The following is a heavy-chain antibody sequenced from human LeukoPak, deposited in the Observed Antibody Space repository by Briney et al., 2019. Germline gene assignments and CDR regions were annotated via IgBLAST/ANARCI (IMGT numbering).Heavy chain of an antibody. CDR3: AGEYEYTGSPDY. V-gene: IGHV3-48*03. Sequence: GGSLRLSCAVSAFTFNSYEMMWFRQAPGKGLEWLSYICPSGTIVLYADSVKGRFTISRDNAKNSLYLVMNSLTADDTALYYCAGEYEYTGSPDYWGQGTLVTVSS. J-gene: IGHJ4*02. CDR2: ICPSGTIV. CDR1: AFTFNSYE. D-gene: IGHD1-26*01.